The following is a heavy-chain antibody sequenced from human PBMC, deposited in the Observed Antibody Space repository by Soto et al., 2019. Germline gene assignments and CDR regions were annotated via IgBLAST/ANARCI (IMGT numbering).Heavy chain of an antibody. Sequence: EAQLVESGGGLVQPGGSLRLSCAASGFTFSSYWMHWVRQAPGKGLVWVSRINNDGSSTSYADSVKGRFTISRDNAKNTLYLQMNSLRAEDTAVYYCARPLMVRGVIIGAFDIWGQGTMVTVSS. J-gene: IGHJ3*02. CDR2: INNDGSST. CDR1: GFTFSSYW. D-gene: IGHD3-10*01. CDR3: ARPLMVRGVIIGAFDI. V-gene: IGHV3-74*01.